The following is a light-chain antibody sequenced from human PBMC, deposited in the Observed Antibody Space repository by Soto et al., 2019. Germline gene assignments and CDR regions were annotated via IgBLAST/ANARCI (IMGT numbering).Light chain of an antibody. J-gene: IGKJ1*01. CDR1: QGISNY. CDR3: QKYNSAPRT. Sequence: DIPMTQSPSSLSASVGDRVTITCRASQGISNYLAWYQQKPGQAPKLLIYSASTLQSGVPSRFSGSGSGTDFTLTISSLQSEDVATYYCQKYNSAPRTFGQGTKVEIK. V-gene: IGKV1-27*01. CDR2: SAS.